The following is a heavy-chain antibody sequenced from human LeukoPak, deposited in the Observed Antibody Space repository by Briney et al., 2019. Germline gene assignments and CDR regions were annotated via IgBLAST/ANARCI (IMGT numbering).Heavy chain of an antibody. CDR3: ARDPSPCGGDCYYYYYMDV. V-gene: IGHV3-21*01. Sequence: GGSLRLSXAASGFTFSSYSMNWVRQAPGKGLEWVSSISSSSSYIYYADSVKGRFTISRDNAKNSLYLQMNSLRAEDTAVYYCARDPSPCGGDCYYYYYMDVWGKGTTVTVSS. CDR1: GFTFSSYS. D-gene: IGHD2-21*01. CDR2: ISSSSSYI. J-gene: IGHJ6*03.